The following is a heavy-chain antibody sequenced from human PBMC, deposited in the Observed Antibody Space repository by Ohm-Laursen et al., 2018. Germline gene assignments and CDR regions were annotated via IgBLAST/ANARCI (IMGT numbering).Heavy chain of an antibody. D-gene: IGHD3-16*01. J-gene: IGHJ5*02. V-gene: IGHV3-23*01. Sequence: SLRLSCSASGFPFRSYAMSWVRQAPGKGLEWVSTITGSGGSTYYADSVKGRFTVSRDNSKNTLYVEMNSLRVEDTAIYYCVKGRSGGPSHGNWFDPWGQGTLVTVSS. CDR2: ITGSGGST. CDR3: VKGRSGGPSHGNWFDP. CDR1: GFPFRSYA.